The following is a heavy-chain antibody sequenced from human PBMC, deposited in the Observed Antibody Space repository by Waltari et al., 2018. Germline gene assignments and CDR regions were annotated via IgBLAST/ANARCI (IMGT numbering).Heavy chain of an antibody. CDR2: IYHSGVT. J-gene: IGHJ4*02. Sequence: QVQLQESGPGLVKPSETLSLTCAVSGYSISSGYYWGWIRQPPGKGLEWIGSIYHSGVTYSNPSLKSRVTISVDTSKNQFSLKLSSVTAADTAVYYCARLPGIAAAGSDYWGQGTLVTVSS. CDR3: ARLPGIAAAGSDY. V-gene: IGHV4-38-2*01. CDR1: GYSISSGYY. D-gene: IGHD6-13*01.